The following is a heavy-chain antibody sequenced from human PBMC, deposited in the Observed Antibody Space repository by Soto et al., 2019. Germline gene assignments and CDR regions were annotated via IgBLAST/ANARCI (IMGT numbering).Heavy chain of an antibody. CDR3: ARDRPVLLWFGEPMVPFDP. Sequence: SETLSLTCTVSGGSISSGYYWSWIRQPPGKGLEWIGEINHSGSTNYNPSLKSRVTISVDTSKNQFSLKLSSVTAADTAVYYCARDRPVLLWFGEPMVPFDPWGQGTLVTVSS. D-gene: IGHD3-10*01. CDR2: INHSGST. CDR1: GGSISSGYY. J-gene: IGHJ5*02. V-gene: IGHV4-34*01.